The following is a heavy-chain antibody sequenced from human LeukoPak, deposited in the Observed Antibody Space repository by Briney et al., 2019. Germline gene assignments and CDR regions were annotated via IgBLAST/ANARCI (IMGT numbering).Heavy chain of an antibody. CDR3: ARETAVRKGRYYDFYGMDV. V-gene: IGHV1-18*01. CDR1: GYTFTSYG. D-gene: IGHD6-6*01. CDR2: ISAYNGNT. Sequence: GASVKVSCKASGYTFTSYGISWVRQAPGQGLEWMGWISAYNGNTNYAQKLQGRVTMTTDTSTSTAYMELRSLRSDDTAVYYCARETAVRKGRYYDFYGMDVWGQGTTVTVSS. J-gene: IGHJ6*02.